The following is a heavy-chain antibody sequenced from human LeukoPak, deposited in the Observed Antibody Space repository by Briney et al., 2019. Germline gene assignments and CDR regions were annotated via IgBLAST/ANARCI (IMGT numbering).Heavy chain of an antibody. CDR1: GFTFSGYA. Sequence: GGSLRLSCAASGFTFSGYAMSWVRQAPGKGLEWVSAISGSGGSTYYADSVKGRFTISRDNSKNTLYLQMNSLRAEDTAVYYCASYMDRESFDYWGQGTLVTVSS. CDR3: ASYMDRESFDY. D-gene: IGHD3-10*01. J-gene: IGHJ4*02. V-gene: IGHV3-23*01. CDR2: ISGSGGST.